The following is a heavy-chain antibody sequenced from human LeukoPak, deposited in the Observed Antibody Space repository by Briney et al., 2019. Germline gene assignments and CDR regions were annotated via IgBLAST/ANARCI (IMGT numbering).Heavy chain of an antibody. Sequence: GGSLRLSCAASGFAFSDYWIHWVRQAPGKGLVWVSRINTDGSITNYADSVKGRFSISRDNAKNTLYLQMSSLRAEDTAVYYCARDRGPRTGFMVREAYDYWGQGTLVTVSS. D-gene: IGHD3-10*01. J-gene: IGHJ4*02. CDR1: GFAFSDYW. CDR2: INTDGSIT. V-gene: IGHV3-74*01. CDR3: ARDRGPRTGFMVREAYDY.